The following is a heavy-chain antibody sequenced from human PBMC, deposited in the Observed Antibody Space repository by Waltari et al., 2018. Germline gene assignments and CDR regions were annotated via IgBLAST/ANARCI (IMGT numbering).Heavy chain of an antibody. CDR2: ISSSSSYI. D-gene: IGHD4-4*01. J-gene: IGHJ6*02. V-gene: IGHV3-21*01. CDR3: AREGSNYYYGMDV. CDR1: GFTFSSYS. Sequence: EVQLVESGGGLVKPGGSLRLSCAASGFTFSSYSMNWVRQAPGKGLEWVSSISSSSSYIYYADSVKGRFTISRDNAKNSLYLQMNSLRAEDTAVYYCAREGSNYYYGMDVWGQGTTVTVSS.